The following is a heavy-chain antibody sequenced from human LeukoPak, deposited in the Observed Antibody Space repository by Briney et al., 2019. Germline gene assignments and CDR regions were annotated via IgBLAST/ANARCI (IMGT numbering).Heavy chain of an antibody. CDR3: AIIVGATEDFDY. J-gene: IGHJ4*02. Sequence: ASVKVSCKASGYTFTVYYMHWVRQAPGQGLEWMGWINPNSGGTNYAQKFQGRVTMTRDTSISTAYMELSRLRSDDTAVYYCAIIVGATEDFDYWGQGTLVTVSS. CDR2: INPNSGGT. D-gene: IGHD1-26*01. V-gene: IGHV1-2*02. CDR1: GYTFTVYY.